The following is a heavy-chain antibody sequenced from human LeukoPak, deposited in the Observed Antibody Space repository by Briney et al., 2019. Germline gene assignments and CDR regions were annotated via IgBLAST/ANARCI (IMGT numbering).Heavy chain of an antibody. CDR2: ISYDGSNK. D-gene: IGHD3-9*01. CDR1: GFTFSSYS. CDR3: ARAGTGLRYFDRFDP. J-gene: IGHJ5*02. V-gene: IGHV3-30*03. Sequence: GGSLRLSCAASGFTFSSYSMNWVRQAPGKGLEWVAVISYDGSNKYYADSVKGRFTISRDNSKNTLYLQMNSLRAEDTAVYYCARAGTGLRYFDRFDPWGQGTLVTVSS.